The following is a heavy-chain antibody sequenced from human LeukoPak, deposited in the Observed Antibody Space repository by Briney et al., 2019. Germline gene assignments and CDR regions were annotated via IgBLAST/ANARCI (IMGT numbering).Heavy chain of an antibody. Sequence: PGGSLRLSCAASGFTCSPCGMTWVRQAPGKGLEWVAAISSSGDSTAHADSVKGRFTISRDNSKNTVFLLMNSLRAEDTAVYYCAKTPGGYLDYWGQGTRVIVSS. J-gene: IGHJ4*02. V-gene: IGHV3-23*01. CDR1: GFTCSPCG. CDR3: AKTPGGYLDY. CDR2: ISSSGDST.